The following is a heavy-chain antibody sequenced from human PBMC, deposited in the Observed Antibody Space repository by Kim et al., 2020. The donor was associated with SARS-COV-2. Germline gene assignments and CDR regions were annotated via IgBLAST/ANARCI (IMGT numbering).Heavy chain of an antibody. Sequence: GGSLRLSCTASGFTFSGHGMHWVRQAPGRGLEWVAAISYDGSKKYYLDSVKGRFTISRDNSDFTVYLQMDSLSAEDTAVYFCARDAYGDYWGGFDHWGQGTLVAVSA. D-gene: IGHD4-17*01. CDR1: GFTFSGHG. CDR2: ISYDGSKK. J-gene: IGHJ4*02. CDR3: ARDAYGDYWGGFDH. V-gene: IGHV3-30*03.